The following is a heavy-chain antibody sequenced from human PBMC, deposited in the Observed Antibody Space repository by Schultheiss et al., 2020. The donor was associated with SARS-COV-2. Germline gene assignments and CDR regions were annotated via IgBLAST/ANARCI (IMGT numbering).Heavy chain of an antibody. CDR2: IYYSGNT. CDR3: ARVRGGATFEAFYGMDV. D-gene: IGHD3-3*01. CDR1: GFTVSSNY. Sequence: GSLRLSCAASGFTVSSNYMSWVRQAPGKGLEWIGSIYYSGNTKYNPSLKSRVTISVDTSKNQFSLKLSSVTAADTAVYYCARVRGGATFEAFYGMDVWGQGTTVTVSS. V-gene: IGHV4-59*02. J-gene: IGHJ6*02.